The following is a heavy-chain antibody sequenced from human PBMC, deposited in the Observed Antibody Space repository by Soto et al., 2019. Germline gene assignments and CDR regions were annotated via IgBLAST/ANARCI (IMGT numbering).Heavy chain of an antibody. CDR3: ARKELRFLEWLSPDYYMDV. CDR1: GGSISSSSYY. J-gene: IGHJ6*03. CDR2: IYYSGST. D-gene: IGHD3-3*01. Sequence: SETLSLTCTVSGGSISSSSYYWGWIRQPPGKGLEWIGSIYYSGSTYYNPSLKSRVTISVDTSKNQFSLKLSSVTAADTAVYYCARKELRFLEWLSPDYYMDVWGKGTTVTVSS. V-gene: IGHV4-39*07.